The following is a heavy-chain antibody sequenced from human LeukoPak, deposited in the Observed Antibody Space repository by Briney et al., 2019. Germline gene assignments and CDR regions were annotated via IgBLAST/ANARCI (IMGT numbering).Heavy chain of an antibody. CDR2: ISAYNGNT. V-gene: IGHV1-18*01. CDR3: ARGLGYCSGGSCYDQYYFDY. Sequence: GASVKVSSKASGYTFTSYGISWVRQAPGQGLEWMGWISAYNGNTNYAQKLQGRVTMTTDTSTSTAYMELRSLRSDDTAVYYCARGLGYCSGGSCYDQYYFDYWGQGTLVTVSS. CDR1: GYTFTSYG. J-gene: IGHJ4*02. D-gene: IGHD2-15*01.